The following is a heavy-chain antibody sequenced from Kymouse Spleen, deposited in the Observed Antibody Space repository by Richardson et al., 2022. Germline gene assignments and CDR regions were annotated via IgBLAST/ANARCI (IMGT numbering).Heavy chain of an antibody. V-gene: IGHV4-34*01. CDR1: GGSFSGYY. CDR2: INHSGST. Sequence: QVQLQQWGAGLLKPSETLSLTCAVYGGSFSGYYWSWIRQPPGKGLEWIGEINHSGSTNYNPSLKSRVTISVDTSKNQFSLKLSSVTAADTAVYYCARWEYSSSSGIYYYYGMDVWGQGTTVTVSS. J-gene: IGHJ6*02. D-gene: IGHD6-6*01. CDR3: ARWEYSSSSGIYYYYGMDV.